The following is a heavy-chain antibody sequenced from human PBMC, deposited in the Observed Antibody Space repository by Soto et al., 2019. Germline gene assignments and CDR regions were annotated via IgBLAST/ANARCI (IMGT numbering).Heavy chain of an antibody. CDR2: IIPIFGTA. CDR3: ARSKWELGDFDY. V-gene: IGHV1-69*01. J-gene: IGHJ4*02. CDR1: GGTFSSYA. Sequence: QVQLVQSGAEVKKPGSSGKVSCKASGGTFSSYAISWVRQAPGQGLEWMGGIIPIFGTANYEQTFQGRVTITADESTSTAYMELSSLRSEDTAVYYCARSKWELGDFDYWCQGTLVTVS. D-gene: IGHD1-26*01.